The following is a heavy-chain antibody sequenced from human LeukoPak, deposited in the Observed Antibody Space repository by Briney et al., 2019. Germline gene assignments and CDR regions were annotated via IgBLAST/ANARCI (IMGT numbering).Heavy chain of an antibody. J-gene: IGHJ3*02. CDR3: ATDRYSSGPPGFEGPDAFDI. V-gene: IGHV1-24*01. Sequence: GASVKVSCKVSGYTLTELSMHWVRQAPGKGLEWMGGFDPEDGETIYAQKFQGRVTMTEDTSTDTAYMELSSLRSEDTAVYYCATDRYSSGPPGFEGPDAFDIWGQGTMVTVSS. CDR1: GYTLTELS. CDR2: FDPEDGET. D-gene: IGHD6-19*01.